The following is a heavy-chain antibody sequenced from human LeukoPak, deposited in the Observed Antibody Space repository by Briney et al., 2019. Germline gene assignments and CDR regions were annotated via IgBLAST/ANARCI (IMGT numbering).Heavy chain of an antibody. CDR3: ARASSGYYPAADY. V-gene: IGHV3-48*03. J-gene: IGHJ4*02. D-gene: IGHD3-22*01. CDR2: ISSSGSTI. CDR1: GFTFSSYE. Sequence: GGSLRLSCAASGFTFSSYERNWVRQAPGKGLEWVSYISSSGSTIYYADSVKGRFTISRDNAKNSLYLQMNSLRAEDTAVYYCARASSGYYPAADYWGQGTLVTVSS.